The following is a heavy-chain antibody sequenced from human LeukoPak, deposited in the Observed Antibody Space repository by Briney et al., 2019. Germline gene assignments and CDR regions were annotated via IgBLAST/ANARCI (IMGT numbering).Heavy chain of an antibody. V-gene: IGHV1-69*01. J-gene: IGHJ5*02. CDR1: GGTFSSYA. D-gene: IGHD5-12*01. CDR2: IIPIFGTA. Sequence: SVKVSCKASGGTFSSYAISWVRQAPGQGLEWMGGIIPIFGTANYAQKFQGRVTITADESTSTAYMELSSLRSGDTAVYYCASVATILSCWFDPWGQGTLVTVSS. CDR3: ASVATILSCWFDP.